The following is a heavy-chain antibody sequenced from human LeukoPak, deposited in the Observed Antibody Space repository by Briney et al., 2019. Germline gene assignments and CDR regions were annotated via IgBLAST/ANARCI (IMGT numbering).Heavy chain of an antibody. D-gene: IGHD5-18*01. Sequence: PSETLSLTCTVSGYSISSGYYWGWIRQPPGKGLEWIGSIYHSGSAYYNPSLKSRVTISVDTSKNQFSLKLSSVTAADTAVYYCAREDTAMVPFDYWGQGTLVTVSS. CDR2: IYHSGSA. J-gene: IGHJ4*02. CDR3: AREDTAMVPFDY. CDR1: GYSISSGYY. V-gene: IGHV4-38-2*02.